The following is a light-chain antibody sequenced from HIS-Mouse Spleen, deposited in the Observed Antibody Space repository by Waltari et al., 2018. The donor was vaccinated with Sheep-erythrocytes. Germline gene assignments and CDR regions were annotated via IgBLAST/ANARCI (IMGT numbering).Light chain of an antibody. V-gene: IGLV3-1*01. CDR3: EAWDSSTVV. Sequence: SYELTQPPSVSVSPGQTASITCSGDKLGDKYACWYQQKPGQSPVLVIYQDSKRPSGNPERFSGCNSRKTATMTIGGTQAMDEADCYSEAWDSSTVVFGGGTKLTVL. CDR2: QDS. CDR1: KLGDKY. J-gene: IGLJ2*01.